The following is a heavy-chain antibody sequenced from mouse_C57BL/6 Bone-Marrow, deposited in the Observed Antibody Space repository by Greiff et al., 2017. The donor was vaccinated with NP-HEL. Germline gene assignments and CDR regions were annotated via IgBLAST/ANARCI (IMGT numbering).Heavy chain of an antibody. CDR2: IDPSDSYT. CDR1: GYTFTSYW. J-gene: IGHJ1*03. V-gene: IGHV1-69*01. D-gene: IGHD1-1*01. CDR3: ARGRIYYYYGSTSYWYFDV. Sequence: QVQLKQPGAELVMPGASVKLSCKASGYTFTSYWMHWVKQRPGQGLEWIGEIDPSDSYTNYNQKFKGKSTLTVDNSSSTAYMQLSSLTSEDSAVYYCARGRIYYYYGSTSYWYFDVWGTGTTVTVSS.